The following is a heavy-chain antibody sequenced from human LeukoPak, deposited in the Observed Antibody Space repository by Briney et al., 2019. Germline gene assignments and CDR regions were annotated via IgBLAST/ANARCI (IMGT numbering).Heavy chain of an antibody. D-gene: IGHD6-13*01. Sequence: ASVKVSCKASGYTFTSYDINWARQTPGQGLEWMGWINTNTGNPTYAQGFTGRFVFSLDTSVSTAYLQISSLKAEDTAVYYCARAEYSSSWYRDYWGQGTLVTVSS. CDR1: GYTFTSYD. V-gene: IGHV7-4-1*02. J-gene: IGHJ4*02. CDR3: ARAEYSSSWYRDY. CDR2: INTNTGNP.